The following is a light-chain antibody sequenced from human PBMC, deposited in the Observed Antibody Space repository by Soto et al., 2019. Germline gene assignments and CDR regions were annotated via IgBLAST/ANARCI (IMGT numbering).Light chain of an antibody. V-gene: IGKV1-39*01. Sequence: DIQMTQSPSPLSASVGDRVSITCRASQSISRYLNWYQQKPGKAPKLLIYAASSLQSGVPSRFSGSESGTDFTLTISSLQPEDSATYYCQQAYAMPFTFGLGTKVDIK. CDR1: QSISRY. CDR3: QQAYAMPFT. CDR2: AAS. J-gene: IGKJ3*01.